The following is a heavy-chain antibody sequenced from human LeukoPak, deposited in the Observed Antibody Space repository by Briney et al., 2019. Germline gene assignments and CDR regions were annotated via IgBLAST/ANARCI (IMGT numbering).Heavy chain of an antibody. CDR2: IYSGDST. CDR1: GFTVSSNY. J-gene: IGHJ4*02. Sequence: GGSLRLSCAASGFTVSSNYMNWVRQAPGKGLEWVSVIYSGDSTYYADSVKGRFTISRDNSKNTVYLQMNSLRAEDTAVYYCARSHIAVTGPYYWGQGTLVTVSS. D-gene: IGHD6-19*01. V-gene: IGHV3-66*01. CDR3: ARSHIAVTGPYY.